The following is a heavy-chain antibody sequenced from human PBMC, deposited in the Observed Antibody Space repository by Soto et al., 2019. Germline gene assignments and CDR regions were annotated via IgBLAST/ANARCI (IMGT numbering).Heavy chain of an antibody. Sequence: LRLSCAASGLTFNRYWMHWVRHAPGKGLVWVSHINTDGTNSNYADSVKGRFTISRDNAKSTLFLQMNSLRDEDTAVYYCAREFCSGGNCYTYYFDPWGQGIPVTVSS. CDR2: INTDGTNS. CDR3: AREFCSGGNCYTYYFDP. CDR1: GLTFNRYW. D-gene: IGHD2-15*01. V-gene: IGHV3-74*01. J-gene: IGHJ5*02.